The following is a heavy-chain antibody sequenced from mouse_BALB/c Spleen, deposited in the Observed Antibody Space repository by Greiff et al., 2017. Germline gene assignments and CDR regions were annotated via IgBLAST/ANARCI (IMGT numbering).Heavy chain of an antibody. V-gene: IGHV1-87*01. CDR2: IYPGDGDT. D-gene: IGHD3-2*02. J-gene: IGHJ2*01. CDR3: ARGEAMDY. CDR1: GYTFTSYW. Sequence: QVQLKESGAELARPGASVKLSCKASGYTFTSYWMQWVKQRPGQGLEWIGAIYPGDGDTRYTQKFKGKATLTADKSSSTAYMQLSSLASEDSAVYYCARGEAMDYWGQGTTLTVSS.